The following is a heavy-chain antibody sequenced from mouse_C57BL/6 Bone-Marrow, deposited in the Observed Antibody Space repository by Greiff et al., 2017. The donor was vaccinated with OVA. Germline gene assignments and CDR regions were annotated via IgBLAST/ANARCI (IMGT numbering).Heavy chain of an antibody. V-gene: IGHV5-17*01. CDR3: ARRTGFFDY. CDR1: GFTFSDYG. J-gene: IGHJ2*01. Sequence: EVKLMESGGGLVKPGGSLKLSCAASGFTFSDYGMHCVRQAPAPGLEWVAYISSGSSTIYYADTVKGRFTISRDNAKNTLFLQMTSLRSEDTAMYYCARRTGFFDYWGQGTTLTVSS. D-gene: IGHD4-1*01. CDR2: ISSGSSTI.